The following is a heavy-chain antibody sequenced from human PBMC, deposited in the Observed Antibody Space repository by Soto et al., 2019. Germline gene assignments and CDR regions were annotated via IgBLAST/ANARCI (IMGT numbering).Heavy chain of an antibody. V-gene: IGHV1-18*04. CDR2: ISANNGKT. J-gene: IGHJ6*02. D-gene: IGHD6-19*01. CDR3: ARVSSGWYSYYYGMDV. Sequence: QVQLVQSGAEVKKPGASVKVSCKASGYTFTSYGISWVRQAPGQGLEWMGWISANNGKTNYAQKLQGRVTMTRDTSTSTAYTELRSLRSDDTDEYYCARVSSGWYSYYYGMDVGGQGTTVTVSS. CDR1: GYTFTSYG.